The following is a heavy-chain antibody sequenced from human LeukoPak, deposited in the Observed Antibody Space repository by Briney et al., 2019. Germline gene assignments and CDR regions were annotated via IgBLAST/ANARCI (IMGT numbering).Heavy chain of an antibody. CDR3: AKDLSGRKGPFDY. Sequence: SGGSLRLSCAASGFAFSSYGMHWVRQAPAKGLEWVAVISSDGSNAYYADSVKGQFTMSRDNSKNTLFVQMNSLRAEDTAVYYCAKDLSGRKGPFDYWGQGTLVTVSS. CDR1: GFAFSSYG. J-gene: IGHJ4*02. V-gene: IGHV3-30*18. CDR2: ISSDGSNA. D-gene: IGHD3-10*01.